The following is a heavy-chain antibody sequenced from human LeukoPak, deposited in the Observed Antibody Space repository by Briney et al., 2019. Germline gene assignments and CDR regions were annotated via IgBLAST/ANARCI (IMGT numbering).Heavy chain of an antibody. CDR1: GFTFSNYW. CDR3: VRGKCSGDSRYTAGRFDY. V-gene: IGHV3-74*01. D-gene: IGHD2-15*01. CDR2: ISTDGSST. J-gene: IGHJ4*02. Sequence: GGSLGLSCAASGFTFSNYWMEWVRQAPGKGLVWVSRISTDGSSTNYADSVKGRFTISRDNAKNTVYLQVNSLRAEDTAVYYCVRGKCSGDSRYTAGRFDYWGQGTLVTVSS.